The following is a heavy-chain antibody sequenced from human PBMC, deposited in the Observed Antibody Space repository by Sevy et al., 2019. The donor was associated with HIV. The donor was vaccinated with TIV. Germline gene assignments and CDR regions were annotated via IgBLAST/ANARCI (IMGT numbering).Heavy chain of an antibody. D-gene: IGHD6-19*01. Sequence: GGSLRLSCAASGFSISGYGMHWVRQAPGKGLEWVAVIWYDGTNREYADSVKGGFTISRDNSKNTLYLQMNSLRVEDTAVNYCAREDIRVAGIGYYFHSWGQGTLLTVSS. CDR3: AREDIRVAGIGYYFHS. V-gene: IGHV3-33*01. J-gene: IGHJ4*02. CDR2: IWYDGTNR. CDR1: GFSISGYG.